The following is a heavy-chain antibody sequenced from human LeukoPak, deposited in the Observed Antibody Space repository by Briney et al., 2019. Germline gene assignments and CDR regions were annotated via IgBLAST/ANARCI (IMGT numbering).Heavy chain of an antibody. Sequence: PGGSLRLXCAASGFTCDDYGMSWVRQPPGKGLESVSGINWNGGSTGYADSVKGRFTISRDNAKNSLFLQMNSLRVEDTALYYCARRHTSGWEYFDYWGQGTLVTVSS. D-gene: IGHD6-19*01. J-gene: IGHJ4*02. CDR3: ARRHTSGWEYFDY. CDR1: GFTCDDYG. V-gene: IGHV3-20*04. CDR2: INWNGGST.